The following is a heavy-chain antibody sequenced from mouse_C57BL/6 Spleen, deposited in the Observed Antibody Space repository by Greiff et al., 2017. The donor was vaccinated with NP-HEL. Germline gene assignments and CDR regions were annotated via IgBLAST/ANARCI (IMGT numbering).Heavy chain of an antibody. Sequence: VQLQQSGAELVRPGASVKLSCTASGFNIIDYYMHWVKQRPEQGLEWIGRIDPEDGDTEYAQKFPGKATLPADKSSHTAYLQLSSLTSEDTAVYYSITDWDEYYYAIAYWGQGTSVTVSS. J-gene: IGHJ4*01. CDR1: GFNIIDYY. D-gene: IGHD4-1*01. CDR2: IDPEDGDT. CDR3: ITDWDEYYYAIAY. V-gene: IGHV14-1*01.